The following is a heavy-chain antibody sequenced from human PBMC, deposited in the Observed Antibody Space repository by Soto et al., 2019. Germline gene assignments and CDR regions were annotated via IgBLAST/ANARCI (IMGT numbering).Heavy chain of an antibody. CDR2: IIPILGIA. CDR1: GGTFSSYT. D-gene: IGHD5-12*01. V-gene: IGHV1-69*08. CDR3: VRDRGGYAFDY. J-gene: IGHJ4*02. Sequence: QVQLVQSGAEVKKPGSSVKVSCKASGGTFSSYTISWVRQAPGQGLEWMGRIIPILGIANYAQKFQGRVTITADKSTRTAYRELSSLRSEDTGVYYCVRDRGGYAFDYWGQGDLVTVSS.